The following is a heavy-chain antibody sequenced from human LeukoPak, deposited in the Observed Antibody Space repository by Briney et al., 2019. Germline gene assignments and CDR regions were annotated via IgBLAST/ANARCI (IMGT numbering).Heavy chain of an antibody. CDR3: ARRISAAGIFDY. Sequence: SETLSLTCTVSGGSISSYYWSWIRQPPGKGLEWIAFIYYSGNTNYNPSLKSRVTISVDTSKSQFSLKLTSVTAADTAVYYCARRISAAGIFDYWGLGTLVTVSS. V-gene: IGHV4-59*08. D-gene: IGHD6-13*01. J-gene: IGHJ4*02. CDR2: IYYSGNT. CDR1: GGSISSYY.